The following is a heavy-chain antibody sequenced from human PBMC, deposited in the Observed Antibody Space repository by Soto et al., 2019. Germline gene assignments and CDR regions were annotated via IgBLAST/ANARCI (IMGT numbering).Heavy chain of an antibody. CDR1: GFTFSSYA. D-gene: IGHD6-19*01. V-gene: IGHV3-23*01. CDR2: ISGSGGTT. Sequence: GGSLRLSCAASGFTFSSYAMSWVRQAPGKGLEYVSTISGSGGTTYYADSVKGRFTISRDNSKNTLYLQMNSLRAEDTAIYYCAKAFYTSGLKGGFDPWGQGTLVTVSS. CDR3: AKAFYTSGLKGGFDP. J-gene: IGHJ5*02.